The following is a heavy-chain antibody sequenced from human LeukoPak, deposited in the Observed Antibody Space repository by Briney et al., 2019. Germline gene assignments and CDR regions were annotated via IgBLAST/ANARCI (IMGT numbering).Heavy chain of an antibody. V-gene: IGHV4-39*07. Sequence: PSETLSLTCTVSGASIDRSSYYWGWIRQPPGKGLEWIGSIYYSGSTHYNPSLKSRVTISVDTSKNQFSLKVSSVTAADTAVYYCVKVISSLIDYYYGVDVWGQGTTVTVSS. CDR3: VKVISSLIDYYYGVDV. J-gene: IGHJ6*02. D-gene: IGHD2-2*01. CDR2: IYYSGST. CDR1: GASIDRSSYY.